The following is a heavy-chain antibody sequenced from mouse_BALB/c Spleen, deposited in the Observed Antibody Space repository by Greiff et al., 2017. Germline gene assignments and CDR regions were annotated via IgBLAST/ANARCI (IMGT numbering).Heavy chain of an antibody. J-gene: IGHJ2*01. D-gene: IGHD2-3*01. CDR3: AREVYDGYYLDY. Sequence: EVNVVESGGGLVQPGGSLRLSCATSGFTFSDFYMEWVRQPPGKRLEWIAASRNKANDYTTEYSASVKGRFIVSRDTSQSILYLQMNALRAEDTAIYYCAREVYDGYYLDYWGQGTTLTVSS. CDR2: SRNKANDYTT. V-gene: IGHV7-1*02. CDR1: GFTFSDFY.